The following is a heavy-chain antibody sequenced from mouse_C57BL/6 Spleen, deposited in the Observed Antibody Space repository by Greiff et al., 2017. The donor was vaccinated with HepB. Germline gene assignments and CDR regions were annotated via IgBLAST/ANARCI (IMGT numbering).Heavy chain of an antibody. CDR2: ISSGGDYI. CDR1: GFTFSSYA. V-gene: IGHV5-9-1*02. D-gene: IGHD1-1*01. CDR3: TREGGYGSSYWYFDV. J-gene: IGHJ1*03. Sequence: EVMLVESGEGLVKPGGSLKLSCAASGFTFSSYAMSWVRQTPEKRLEWVAYISSGGDYIYYADTVKGRFTISRDNARNTLYLQMSSLKSEDTAMYYCTREGGYGSSYWYFDVWGTGTTVTVSS.